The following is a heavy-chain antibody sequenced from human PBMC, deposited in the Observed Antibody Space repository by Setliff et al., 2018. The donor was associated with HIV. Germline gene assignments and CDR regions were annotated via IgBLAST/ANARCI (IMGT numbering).Heavy chain of an antibody. CDR2: IYYSGTP. J-gene: IGHJ5*02. V-gene: IGHV4-39*01. CDR1: GGFISSSLYY. Sequence: PSETLSLTCSVSGGFISSSLYYWAWVRQPPGKGLEWIGAIYYSGTPHYNPSLKSRVTISVDTSKNQFSVQLASVTAADTAVYFCARRSDWFDPWGQGTLVTVSS. CDR3: ARRSDWFDP.